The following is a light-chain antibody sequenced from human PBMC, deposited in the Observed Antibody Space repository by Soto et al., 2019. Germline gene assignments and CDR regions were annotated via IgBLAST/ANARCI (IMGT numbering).Light chain of an antibody. J-gene: IGKJ1*01. CDR2: DAS. CDR3: QQSNNWPKT. CDR1: QSVSSS. V-gene: IGKV3-15*01. Sequence: EIVMTQSPATLSVSPGETATLSCRASQSVSSSLAWYQQKPGHAPRLLISDASTRAAGLPARFSGSGSGTEFTLTISSLQSEDFAVYFCQQSNNWPKTFGQGTKVEMK.